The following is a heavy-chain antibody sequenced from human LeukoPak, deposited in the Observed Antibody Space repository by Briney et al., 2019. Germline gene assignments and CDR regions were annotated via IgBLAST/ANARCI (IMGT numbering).Heavy chain of an antibody. Sequence: SETLSLTCIISGYTISSGYQWGWIRQPPGKGLEWIGNIYYSGSTYYNPSLKGRLTMSVDRSNNLFSLNLNSVTAADTAVYYCAREIRQLLWFGEPQNWFDPWGQGTLVTVSS. CDR2: IYYSGST. V-gene: IGHV4-38-2*02. J-gene: IGHJ5*02. CDR3: AREIRQLLWFGEPQNWFDP. CDR1: GYTISSGYQ. D-gene: IGHD3-10*01.